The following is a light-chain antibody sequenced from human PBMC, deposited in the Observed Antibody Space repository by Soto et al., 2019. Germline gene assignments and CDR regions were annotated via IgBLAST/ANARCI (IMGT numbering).Light chain of an antibody. V-gene: IGKV1-5*01. Sequence: DIQMTQSPSTLSASVGDRITITCRASQSIRSWLAWYQQKPEKAPTLLIYDASILESGVPSRFSGSGSGTEFTLTISSLHPDDFATYYCQHYNEYSSTFRPGTKVDIK. CDR3: QHYNEYSST. J-gene: IGKJ3*01. CDR2: DAS. CDR1: QSIRSW.